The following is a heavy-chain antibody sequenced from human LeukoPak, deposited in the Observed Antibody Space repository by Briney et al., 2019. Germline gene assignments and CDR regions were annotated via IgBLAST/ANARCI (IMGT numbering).Heavy chain of an antibody. Sequence: PSETLSLTCTVSGGSIRSSSYYWGWIRRPPGKGLEWIGTIYFSGSTYYNPSLKSRVTISVDTSKNQFSLKLSSVTAADTAVYYCARGIAAAGTRFDPWGQGTLVTVSS. V-gene: IGHV4-39*07. CDR3: ARGIAAAGTRFDP. CDR1: GGSIRSSSYY. D-gene: IGHD6-13*01. J-gene: IGHJ5*02. CDR2: IYFSGST.